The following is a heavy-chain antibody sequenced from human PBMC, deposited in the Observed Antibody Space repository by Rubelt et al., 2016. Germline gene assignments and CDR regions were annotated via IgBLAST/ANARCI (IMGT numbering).Heavy chain of an antibody. CDR3: ARVSEGGVAELYYYYGMDV. V-gene: IGHV3-30*04. CDR2: ISYDGSNK. D-gene: IGHD6-19*01. Sequence: QVQLVESGGGVVQPGRSLRLSCAASGFTFSSYAMHWVRQAPGKGLEWVAVISYDGSNKYYADSVKGRFTISRDNSKNTLYLQMNSLRAEDTAVYYCARVSEGGVAELYYYYGMDVWGQGTTVTVSS. CDR1: GFTFSSYA. J-gene: IGHJ6*02.